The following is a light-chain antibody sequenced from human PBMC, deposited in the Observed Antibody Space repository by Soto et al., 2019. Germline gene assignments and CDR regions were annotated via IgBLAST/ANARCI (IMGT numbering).Light chain of an antibody. CDR2: GAS. CDR3: QQYGSSPGT. J-gene: IGKJ1*01. V-gene: IGKV3-20*01. Sequence: EIVLTQSPGTLSLSPGERATLSCRASQSVSSSYLAWYQQKPGQAPRLLIYGASSRATGIPVRFSGSGSGTDFALTISRLEPEDFAVYYCQQYGSSPGTFGQGTKVELK. CDR1: QSVSSSY.